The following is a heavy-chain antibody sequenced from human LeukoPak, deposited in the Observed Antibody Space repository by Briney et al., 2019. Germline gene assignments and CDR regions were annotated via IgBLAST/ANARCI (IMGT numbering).Heavy chain of an antibody. Sequence: GGSLRLSCAASGFTFSITYMAWVRQAPGKGLEWVGVIYSGGNTYYADSVKGRFTISRDNSKNTLYLQMNSLRAEDTAVYYCATNPHSTIVWGQGTLVTVSS. CDR1: GFTFSITY. V-gene: IGHV3-66*02. CDR3: ATNPHSTIV. D-gene: IGHD3-10*01. J-gene: IGHJ4*02. CDR2: IYSGGNT.